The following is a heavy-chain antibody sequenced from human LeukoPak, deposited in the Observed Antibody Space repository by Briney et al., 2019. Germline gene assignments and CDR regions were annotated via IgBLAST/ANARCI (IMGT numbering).Heavy chain of an antibody. V-gene: IGHV3-23*01. Sequence: QPRGALILSCAASGFTFSTFAMIWVRQPPGKGLEWVSSIFPSGGEIHYADSVRGRFTISRDNSKSTLSLQMNSLRVEDTAIYYCAKNGDRGAYCSGGTCYPYYYYYMDVWGKGTTVTISS. D-gene: IGHD2-15*01. CDR3: AKNGDRGAYCSGGTCYPYYYYYMDV. CDR1: GFTFSTFA. CDR2: IFPSGGEI. J-gene: IGHJ6*03.